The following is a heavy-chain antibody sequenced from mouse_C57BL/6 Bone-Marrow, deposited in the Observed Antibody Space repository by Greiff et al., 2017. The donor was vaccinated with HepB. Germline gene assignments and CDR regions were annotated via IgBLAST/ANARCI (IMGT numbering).Heavy chain of an antibody. D-gene: IGHD1-1*01. J-gene: IGHJ1*03. CDR1: GFTFSDYG. CDR3: ATDYYGSSDWYFDV. V-gene: IGHV5-17*01. CDR2: ISSGSSTI. Sequence: VQLQQSGGGLVKPGGSLKLSCAASGFTFSDYGMHWVRQAPEKGLEWVAYISSGSSTIYYADTVKGRFTISRDNAKNTLFLQMTSLRSEDTAMYYCATDYYGSSDWYFDVWGTGTTVTVSS.